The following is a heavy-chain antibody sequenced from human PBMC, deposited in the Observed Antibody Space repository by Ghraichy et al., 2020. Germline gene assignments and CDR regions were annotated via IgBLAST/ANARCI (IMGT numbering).Heavy chain of an antibody. CDR1: GFTFSSYG. V-gene: IGHV3-33*01. D-gene: IGHD4-17*01. CDR3: ATNLNYGDFH. CDR2: IWYDGVNK. Sequence: GGSLRLSCAASGFTFSSYGMHWVRQAPGKGLEWVAVIWYDGVNKFYADSVKGRFTISRDNSKNTLYLQMNSLRAEDTAVYYCATNLNYGDFHWGQGTLLTVSS. J-gene: IGHJ4*02.